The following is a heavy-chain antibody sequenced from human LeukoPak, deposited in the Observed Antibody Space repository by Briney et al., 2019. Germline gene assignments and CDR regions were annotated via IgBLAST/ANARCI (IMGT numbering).Heavy chain of an antibody. D-gene: IGHD5-18*01. V-gene: IGHV3-11*04. J-gene: IGHJ6*02. CDR1: GFTFSDYY. CDR2: IGNRGTTI. Sequence: GGSLRLSCAASGFTFSDYYMSWIRQAPGKGLEWVSYIGNRGTTIYYADPVRGGFTISRDNAKNSLSLQMNSLRAEDTAVYYCASVDTALFHFYGMDVWGPGATVTVSS. CDR3: ASVDTALFHFYGMDV.